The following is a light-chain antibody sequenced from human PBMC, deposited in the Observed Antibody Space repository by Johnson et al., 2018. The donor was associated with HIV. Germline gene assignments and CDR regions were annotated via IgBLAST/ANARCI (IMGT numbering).Light chain of an antibody. J-gene: IGLJ1*01. CDR2: DNN. CDR3: ATWDRSLTIGGV. V-gene: IGLV1-51*01. Sequence: QSVLTQPPSVSAAPGQKVTISCSGSSSNIGNNYVSWYQQLPGTAPKLLIYDNNKRPSGIPDRFSGSKSGTSATLGITGLQTGDEADYYCATWDRSLTIGGVFGNGTKVTVL. CDR1: SSNIGNNY.